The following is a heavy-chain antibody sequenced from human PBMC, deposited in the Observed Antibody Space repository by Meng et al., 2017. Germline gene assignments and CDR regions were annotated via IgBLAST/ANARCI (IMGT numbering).Heavy chain of an antibody. CDR1: GDSVSSNSAA. CDR2: AYYRSKWYH. J-gene: IGHJ4*02. V-gene: IGHV6-1*01. CDR3: ARGSYSFDS. Sequence: QIQRQPPGPGLVKPSQTLSLICAISGDSVSSNSAAWNWIRQSPSRGLEWLGRAYYRSKWYHDYAESVKSRISIDPDTSKNQFSLQLRSVTPEDSAVYYCARGSYSFDSWGQRTLVTVSS. D-gene: IGHD1-26*01.